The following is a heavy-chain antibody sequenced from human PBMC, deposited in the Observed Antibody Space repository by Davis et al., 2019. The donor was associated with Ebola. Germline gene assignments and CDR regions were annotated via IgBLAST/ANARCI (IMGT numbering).Heavy chain of an antibody. D-gene: IGHD5-12*01. V-gene: IGHV6-1*01. Sequence: PSETLSLTCAISGDSVFGKNGAWNWIRQSPSRGLEWLGRTYYTSKWYNDYAPSLRGRITINPDTSKNQFSLQLSSVTPEDTAVYYCARGWLRSSFDYWGQGTLVTVSS. J-gene: IGHJ4*02. CDR3: ARGWLRSSFDY. CDR1: GDSVFGKNGA. CDR2: TYYTSKWYN.